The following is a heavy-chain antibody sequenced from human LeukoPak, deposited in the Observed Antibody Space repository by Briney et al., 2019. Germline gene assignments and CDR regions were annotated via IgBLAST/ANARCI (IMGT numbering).Heavy chain of an antibody. CDR2: INPNSGGT. J-gene: IGHJ4*02. D-gene: IGHD6-13*01. V-gene: IGHV1-2*02. CDR3: ARGGIAAAGPNFDY. Sequence: ASVKVSCKASGYTFTSYYMHWVRQAPGQGLEWMGWINPNSGGTNYAQKFQGRVTMTRDTSISTAYMELSRLRSDDTAVYYCARGGIAAAGPNFDYWGQGTLVTVSS. CDR1: GYTFTSYY.